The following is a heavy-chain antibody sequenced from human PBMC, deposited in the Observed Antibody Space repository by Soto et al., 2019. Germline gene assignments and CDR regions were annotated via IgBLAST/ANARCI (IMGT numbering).Heavy chain of an antibody. CDR3: ARARYSIDY. Sequence: EVQLVESGGGLVQLGGSLRLSCAASEFTFSTYWMTWVRQAPGKGLEWVANINQDGGERYYVDSVKGRFTISRDNGKNSLYLQMNSLRAEDTAVYYCARARYSIDYWGQGTLVTVSS. J-gene: IGHJ4*02. CDR2: INQDGGER. CDR1: EFTFSTYW. D-gene: IGHD6-13*01. V-gene: IGHV3-7*04.